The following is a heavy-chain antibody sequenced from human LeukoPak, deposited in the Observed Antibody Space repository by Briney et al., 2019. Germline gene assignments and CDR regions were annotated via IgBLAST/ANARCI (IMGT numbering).Heavy chain of an antibody. CDR2: ISSSSSYI. CDR1: GFTFSSYN. CDR3: ARARSYGSFDAFDI. J-gene: IGHJ3*02. V-gene: IGHV3-21*04. Sequence: GGSLRLSCAASGFTFSSYNMNWVRQAPGKGLEWVSSISSSSSYIYYADSVKGRFTISRDNAKNSLYLQMNSLRVEDTALYYCARARSYGSFDAFDIWGQGTMVTVSS. D-gene: IGHD1-26*01.